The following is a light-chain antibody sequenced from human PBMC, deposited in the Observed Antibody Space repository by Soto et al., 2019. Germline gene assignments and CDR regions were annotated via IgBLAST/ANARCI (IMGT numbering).Light chain of an antibody. CDR2: GAN. CDR1: SSSIGAGYA. V-gene: IGLV1-40*01. J-gene: IGLJ1*01. CDR3: QSCXSSLTACF. Sequence: QSVLAQPPSVCGAPGQRVAISGTRSSSSIGAGYAVHWYQQPPATAPKLLIYTPIFGANHRPSGLPARFPGSTSGTSASLDITGLQADDEADYYCQSCXSSLTACFFXTGTKVTVL.